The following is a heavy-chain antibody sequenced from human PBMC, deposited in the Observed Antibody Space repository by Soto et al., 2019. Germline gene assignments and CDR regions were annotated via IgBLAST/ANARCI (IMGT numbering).Heavy chain of an antibody. Sequence: SETLSLTCTVSGGPISSGGYFWSWIRQHPGKGLEWIGYSSYSGNTYYNPSLKSRLAISVDTSKNQFSLKLSSVTAADTAVYYCARVWGRGTMVRGTYLYYMDVWGKGTTVTVS. CDR1: GGPISSGGYF. CDR3: ARVWGRGTMVRGTYLYYMDV. D-gene: IGHD3-10*01. V-gene: IGHV4-31*03. CDR2: SSYSGNT. J-gene: IGHJ6*03.